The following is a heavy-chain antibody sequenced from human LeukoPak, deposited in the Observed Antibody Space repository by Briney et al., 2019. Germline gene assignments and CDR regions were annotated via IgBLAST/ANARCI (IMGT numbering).Heavy chain of an antibody. CDR1: GYTFTTHD. CDR3: ARDPAVPYCSGGSCYSRWYWYFDL. V-gene: IGHV1-8*01. J-gene: IGHJ2*01. Sequence: ASVKVSCKASGYTFTTHDLTWVRQATGQGLEWMGWMNPGSGDTAYSQKFQGRVTMTRDTSMSTAYMELNSLGSEDTAIYYCARDPAVPYCSGGSCYSRWYWYFDLWGRGTLVTVSS. CDR2: MNPGSGDT. D-gene: IGHD2-15*01.